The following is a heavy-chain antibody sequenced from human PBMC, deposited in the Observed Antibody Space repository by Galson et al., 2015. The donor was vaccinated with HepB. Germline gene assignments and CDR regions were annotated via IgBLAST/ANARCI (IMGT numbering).Heavy chain of an antibody. D-gene: IGHD6-19*01. CDR1: GFTFSNYG. V-gene: IGHV3-30*18. J-gene: IGHJ4*02. CDR2: ISHDGGDE. CDR3: AKETTSGWYVLDY. Sequence: SLRLSCAASGFTFSNYGVHWVRQAPGKGLEWVAVISHDGGDEYYADSVKGRFTISRDNSKNTLYLQVNSLGAEDTAVYYCAKETTSGWYVLDYWGQGTLVTVSS.